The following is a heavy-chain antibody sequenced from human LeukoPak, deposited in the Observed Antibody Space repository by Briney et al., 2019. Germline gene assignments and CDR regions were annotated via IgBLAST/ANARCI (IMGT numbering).Heavy chain of an antibody. J-gene: IGHJ6*03. D-gene: IGHD3-3*01. CDR3: ARAPPTYFWSGYGYYYMDV. V-gene: IGHV4-4*07. Sequence: SETLSLTCTVSGGSISSYYWSWIRQPAGKGLEWIGRIYTSGSTNYNPSLKSRVTMSVDTSKNQFSLKLSSVTAADTAVYYCARAPPTYFWSGYGYYYMDVWGKGTTVTVSS. CDR2: IYTSGST. CDR1: GGSISSYY.